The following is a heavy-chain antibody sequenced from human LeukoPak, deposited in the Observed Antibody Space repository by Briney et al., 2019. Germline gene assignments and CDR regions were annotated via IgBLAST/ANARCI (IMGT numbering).Heavy chain of an antibody. D-gene: IGHD3-22*01. CDR3: AREAQSTDYYDSSGYYDY. CDR1: GFTFSTYA. Sequence: GGSLRLSCAASGFTFSTYAMSWVRQAPGKGLDWVSTTSDGGSDTHYADSVKGRFTISRDNAKNSLYLQMNSLRDEDTAVYYCAREAQSTDYYDSSGYYDYWGQGTLVTVSS. J-gene: IGHJ4*02. CDR2: TSDGGSDT. V-gene: IGHV3-23*01.